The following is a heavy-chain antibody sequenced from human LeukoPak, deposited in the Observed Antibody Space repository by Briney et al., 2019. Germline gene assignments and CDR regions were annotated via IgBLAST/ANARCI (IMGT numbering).Heavy chain of an antibody. V-gene: IGHV5-51*01. CDR1: GYRFTTYW. CDR2: ISPGDSNT. CDR3: ARRLTSEDYFDY. Sequence: PGESLKISCKAPGYRFTTYWIGWVRQMPGKGLEWMGIISPGDSNTRYSPSFQGQVTISADKSITTAYLQWSGLQASDTAMYYCARRLTSEDYFDYWGQGTLVTVSS. D-gene: IGHD4-11*01. J-gene: IGHJ4*02.